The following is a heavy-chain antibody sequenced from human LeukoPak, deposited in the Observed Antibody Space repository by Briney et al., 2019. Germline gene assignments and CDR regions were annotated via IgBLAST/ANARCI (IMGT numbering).Heavy chain of an antibody. Sequence: PGGSLRLSCAAAGFTFSSYEMNWVRQAPGKGLEWVSYISSSVSTIYYADSVKGRFTISRDNAKNSLYLQMNSLRAEDTAVYYCARSTNTPNYGDYNFDYWGQGTLVTVSS. D-gene: IGHD4-17*01. CDR3: ARSTNTPNYGDYNFDY. J-gene: IGHJ4*02. CDR2: ISSSVSTI. V-gene: IGHV3-48*03. CDR1: GFTFSSYE.